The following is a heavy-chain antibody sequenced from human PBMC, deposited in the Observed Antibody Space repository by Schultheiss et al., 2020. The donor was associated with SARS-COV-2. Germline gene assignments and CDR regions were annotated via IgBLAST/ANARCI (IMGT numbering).Heavy chain of an antibody. V-gene: IGHV1-8*02. CDR2: MNPNSGNT. D-gene: IGHD2-15*01. J-gene: IGHJ6*02. CDR3: ARMEGSSLFRDDGMDV. Sequence: ASVKVSCKASGYTFTSYGISWVRQAPGQGPEWMGWMNPNSGNTGYAQKFQGRVTMTRDTSTSTAYMELTSLTSDDTAVYYCARMEGSSLFRDDGMDVWGQGTTVTVSS. CDR1: GYTFTSYG.